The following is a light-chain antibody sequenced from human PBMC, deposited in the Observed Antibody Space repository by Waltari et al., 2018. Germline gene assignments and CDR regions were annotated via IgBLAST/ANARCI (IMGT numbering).Light chain of an antibody. CDR2: DAS. Sequence: EIVLTQSPATLSLSPGARATLSGRASQSVGRYFAWDQQKPGQSPRLLIYDASIRATGIPDRFSGSGSGTDFSLTISRLEPEDFAVYYCQKYVSLPATFGQGTKVEIK. CDR1: QSVGRY. V-gene: IGKV3-20*01. J-gene: IGKJ1*01. CDR3: QKYVSLPAT.